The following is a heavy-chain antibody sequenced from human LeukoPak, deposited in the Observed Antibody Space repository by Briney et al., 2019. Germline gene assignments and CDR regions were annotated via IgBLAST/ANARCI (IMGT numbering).Heavy chain of an antibody. CDR3: AKGDVDTAMVRGY. J-gene: IGHJ4*02. Sequence: GGPLRVSCAAAGFTFSSYGMHWVCQAPGKGLDWVAVISYDGSNKYYADSVKGRFTISRDNSKNTLYLQMNSLRAEDTAVYYCAKGDVDTAMVRGYWGQGTLVTVSS. D-gene: IGHD5-18*01. CDR1: GFTFSSYG. CDR2: ISYDGSNK. V-gene: IGHV3-30*18.